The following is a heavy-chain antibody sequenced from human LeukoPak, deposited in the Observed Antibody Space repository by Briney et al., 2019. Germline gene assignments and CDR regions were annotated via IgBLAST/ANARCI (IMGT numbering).Heavy chain of an antibody. D-gene: IGHD1-26*01. CDR3: ARVPLGWELLLGGSYFDY. Sequence: SVKVSCKASGYTFTSYDINWVRQAPGQGLEWMGRIIPILGIANYAQKFQGRVTITADKSTSTAYMELSSLRSEDTAVYYCARVPLGWELLLGGSYFDYWGQGTLVTVS. V-gene: IGHV1-69*04. CDR1: GYTFTSYD. CDR2: IIPILGIA. J-gene: IGHJ4*02.